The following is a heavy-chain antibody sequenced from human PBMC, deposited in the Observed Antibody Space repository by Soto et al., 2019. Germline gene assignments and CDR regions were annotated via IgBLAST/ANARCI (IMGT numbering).Heavy chain of an antibody. CDR3: AREFVVVPAARYYYYGMDV. J-gene: IGHJ6*02. V-gene: IGHV1-2*02. Sequence: ASVKVSCKASGYTFTAYYMHWVRQAPGQGLEWMVWIHPNSGGTNYAQKFQGRVTMTRDTSKSTAYMELSRLRSVDTAVYYCAREFVVVPAARYYYYGMDVWGQGTTVTVSS. CDR1: GYTFTAYY. CDR2: IHPNSGGT. D-gene: IGHD2-2*01.